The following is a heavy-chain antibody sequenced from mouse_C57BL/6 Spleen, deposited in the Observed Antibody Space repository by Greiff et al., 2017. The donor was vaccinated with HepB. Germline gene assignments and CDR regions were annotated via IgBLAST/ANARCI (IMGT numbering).Heavy chain of an antibody. CDR1: GYTFTSYW. V-gene: IGHV1-52*01. J-gene: IGHJ4*01. D-gene: IGHD1-1*01. Sequence: QVQLQQSGAELVRPGSSVKLSCKASGYTFTSYWMHWVKQRPIQGLEWIGNIDPSDSETHYNQKFKDKATLTVDKSSSTAYMQLSSLTSEDSAVYYCARSGAYYYGSSGYAMDYWGQGTSVTVSS. CDR3: ARSGAYYYGSSGYAMDY. CDR2: IDPSDSET.